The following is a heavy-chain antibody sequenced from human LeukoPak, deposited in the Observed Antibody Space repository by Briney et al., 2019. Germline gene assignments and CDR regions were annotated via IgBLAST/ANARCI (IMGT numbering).Heavy chain of an antibody. Sequence: SVKVSCKASGGTLSSYAISWVRQAPGQGLEWMGRIIPIFGTANYAQKFQGRVTITTDESTSTAYMELSSLRSEDTAVYYCARDLYSSGWYDAFDIWGQGTMVTVSS. CDR1: GGTLSSYA. J-gene: IGHJ3*02. CDR3: ARDLYSSGWYDAFDI. V-gene: IGHV1-69*05. D-gene: IGHD6-19*01. CDR2: IIPIFGTA.